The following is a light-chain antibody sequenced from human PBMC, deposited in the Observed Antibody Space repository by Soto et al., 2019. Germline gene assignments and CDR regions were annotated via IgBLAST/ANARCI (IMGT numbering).Light chain of an antibody. CDR2: AAS. V-gene: IGKV1-9*01. CDR3: QHHNSYPLN. Sequence: DIQLTQSPSFLSASGGARDTITCRASQGITSYVAWYQQKPGKAPKLLLYAASTLQSGAPSRVSGSGSETAFTLTISSLPPEDCATYYCQHHNSYPLNFGVGTKVQSK. CDR1: QGITSY. J-gene: IGKJ4*01.